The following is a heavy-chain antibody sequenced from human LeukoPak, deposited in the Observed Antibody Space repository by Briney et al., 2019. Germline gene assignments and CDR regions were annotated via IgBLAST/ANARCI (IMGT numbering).Heavy chain of an antibody. Sequence: PGGSLRLSCAASGFTFSSYSMNWGRQAPGEGREWVSSITSSGRYIYYADSVKGRFTISIDNSENSLYLQMDSLTAEDTAVYYCTRKGSQWDFLVDYWGQGTRVAVSP. J-gene: IGHJ4*02. CDR2: ITSSGRYI. CDR1: GFTFSSYS. CDR3: TRKGSQWDFLVDY. V-gene: IGHV3-21*01. D-gene: IGHD2/OR15-2a*01.